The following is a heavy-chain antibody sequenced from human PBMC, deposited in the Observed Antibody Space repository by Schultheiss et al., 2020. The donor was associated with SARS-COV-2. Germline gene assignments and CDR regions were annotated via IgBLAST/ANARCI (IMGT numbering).Heavy chain of an antibody. Sequence: GSLRLSCKGSGYSFINYWIGWVRQMPGKGLEWMGIIYPGDSDTRYSPSFQGQVTISADKSISTAYLQWSSLKASDTAMYYCARTASLRGWFDPWGQGTLVTVSS. CDR2: IYPGDSDT. D-gene: IGHD3-10*01. CDR1: GYSFINYW. V-gene: IGHV5-51*01. J-gene: IGHJ5*02. CDR3: ARTASLRGWFDP.